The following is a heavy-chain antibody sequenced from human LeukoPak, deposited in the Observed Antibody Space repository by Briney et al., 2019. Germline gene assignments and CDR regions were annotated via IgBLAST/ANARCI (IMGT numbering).Heavy chain of an antibody. CDR3: ARVLADDSMWD. CDR2: INPNSGGT. J-gene: IGHJ4*02. D-gene: IGHD2-8*02. Sequence: ASVKVSCKASGGTFTSYAISWVRQAPGQGLEWMGWINPNSGGTNYAQKFQGRVTMTRDTSISTAYMELSRLRSDDTAVYYCARVLADDSMWDWGQGTLVTVSS. V-gene: IGHV1-2*02. CDR1: GGTFTSYA.